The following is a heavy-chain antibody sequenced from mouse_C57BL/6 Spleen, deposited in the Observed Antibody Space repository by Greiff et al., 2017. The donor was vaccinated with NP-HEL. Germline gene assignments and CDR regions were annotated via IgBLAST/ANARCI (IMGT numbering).Heavy chain of an antibody. D-gene: IGHD1-1*01. J-gene: IGHJ2*01. CDR2: TNPTNGRT. V-gene: IGHV1S81*02. Sequence: VQLQQSGAELVKAGASVKMSCKASGYTFTSYWMHWVKQRLGQGLEWFAETNPTNGRTYYNEKFKSKATLTVDKSSSTAYMLLSGTTFEDSAVYDCARIETIVATYFDYWGQGTTLTVSS. CDR1: GYTFTSYW. CDR3: ARIETIVATYFDY.